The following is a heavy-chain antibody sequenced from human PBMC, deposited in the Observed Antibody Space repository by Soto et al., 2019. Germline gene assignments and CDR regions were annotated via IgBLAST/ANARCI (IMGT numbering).Heavy chain of an antibody. Sequence: QVQLQQWGAGLLKPSETLSLTCAVYGGSFSGYYWSWIRQPPGKGLEWIGEINHSGSTNYNPSLKSRVTIAVDTSKNQCSLKLSSVTAADTAVYYCARGLLVVVVPKGWFDPWGQGTLVTVSS. CDR3: ARGLLVVVVPKGWFDP. CDR2: INHSGST. CDR1: GGSFSGYY. J-gene: IGHJ5*02. V-gene: IGHV4-34*01. D-gene: IGHD2-2*01.